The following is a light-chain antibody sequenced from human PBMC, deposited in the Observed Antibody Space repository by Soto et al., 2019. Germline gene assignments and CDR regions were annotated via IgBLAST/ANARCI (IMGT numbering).Light chain of an antibody. J-gene: IGLJ1*01. Sequence: QSVLTQPPSVSGSPGQSVTISCTGTSSDVGSYNRVSWYQQPPGTAPKLMIYEVSNRPSGVPDRFSGSKSGNTASLTISGLQAEDEADYYCSSYTSSSTGVFGTGTKLTVL. CDR3: SSYTSSSTGV. CDR2: EVS. V-gene: IGLV2-18*02. CDR1: SSDVGSYNR.